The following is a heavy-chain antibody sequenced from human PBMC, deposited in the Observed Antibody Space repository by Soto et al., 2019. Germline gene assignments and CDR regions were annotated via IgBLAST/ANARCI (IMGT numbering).Heavy chain of an antibody. CDR3: ARDGHYYDSGSYYSDWYFDL. Sequence: SVKVSCKASGGTFSNYAISWVRQAPGQGLEWMGGIIPILGSTKYAQKFQGRVTITADESTSTADMELSSLRSEDTAVYYCARDGHYYDSGSYYSDWYFDLWGRGTLVTVSS. CDR2: IIPILGST. J-gene: IGHJ2*01. D-gene: IGHD3-10*01. V-gene: IGHV1-69*13. CDR1: GGTFSNYA.